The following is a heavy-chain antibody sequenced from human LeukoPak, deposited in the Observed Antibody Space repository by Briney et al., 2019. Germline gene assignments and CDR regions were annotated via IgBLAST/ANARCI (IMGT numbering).Heavy chain of an antibody. CDR2: IRYDGSNK. CDR3: AKDFVDDFWSGQYD. J-gene: IGHJ4*02. CDR1: GFTFSSYG. D-gene: IGHD3-3*01. V-gene: IGHV3-30*02. Sequence: PGGSLRLSCAASGFTFSSYGMHWVRQAPGKGLEWVAFIRYDGSNKYYADSVKGRFTISRDNSKHTLYLQMNSLRAEDTAVYYCAKDFVDDFWSGQYDWGQGTLVTVSS.